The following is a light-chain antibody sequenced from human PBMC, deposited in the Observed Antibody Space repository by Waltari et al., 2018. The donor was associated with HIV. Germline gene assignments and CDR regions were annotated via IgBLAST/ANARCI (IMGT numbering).Light chain of an antibody. CDR1: SSDITYFNS. J-gene: IGLJ3*02. Sequence: QSVLTQPASVSGSPGQPISISCTGASSDITYFNSVSWYQQHTGKAPKLIIFEVTNRPSGVSSRLSGSKSGNTAFLTISGLQADDEADYYCSSNTTDNTWVFGGGTKVTVL. CDR2: EVT. CDR3: SSNTTDNTWV. V-gene: IGLV2-14*01.